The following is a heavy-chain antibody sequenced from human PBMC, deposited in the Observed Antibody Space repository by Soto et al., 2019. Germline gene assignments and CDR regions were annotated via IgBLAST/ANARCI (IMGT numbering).Heavy chain of an antibody. CDR1: GYTFTSYG. J-gene: IGHJ5*02. CDR2: ISAYNGNT. Sequence: ASVKVSFKASGYTFTSYGISWVRQAPGQGLEGMGWISAYNGNTNYAQKLQGRVTMTTDTSTRTAYMELSSLRSEDTAVYYCARGYYYDSRGYLFNWFDPWGQGTLVTAPQ. V-gene: IGHV1-18*01. D-gene: IGHD3-22*01. CDR3: ARGYYYDSRGYLFNWFDP.